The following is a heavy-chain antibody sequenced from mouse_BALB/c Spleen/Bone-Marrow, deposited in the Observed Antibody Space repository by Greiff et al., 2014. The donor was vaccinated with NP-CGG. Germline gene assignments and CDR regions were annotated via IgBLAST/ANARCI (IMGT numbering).Heavy chain of an antibody. CDR1: GYTFTDYH. Sequence: VQLQQSGPELVKPGASVRIPCKASGYTFTDYHMDWVKQSHGKSLAWIGDIDPNNGTTIYNRNFKGKATLTVDKSSSTTYMELRSLTSEDTAVYYCARPNTTPFDYWGQGTLVTVSS. CDR2: IDPNNGTT. V-gene: IGHV1-18*01. CDR3: ARPNTTPFDY. D-gene: IGHD2-12*01. J-gene: IGHJ3*01.